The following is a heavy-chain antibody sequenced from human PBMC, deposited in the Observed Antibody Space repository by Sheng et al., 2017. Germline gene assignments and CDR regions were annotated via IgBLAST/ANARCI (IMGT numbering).Heavy chain of an antibody. CDR1: GGSISSITYY. CDR2: IYYTGTT. J-gene: IGHJ4*02. CDR3: ARLEAAADNCFDY. D-gene: IGHD6-13*01. Sequence: QLQLQESGPGLVKPSETLSLTCTISGGSISSITYYWAWIRQPPGKGLEWIGNIYYTGTTYYTPSLKSRVTISLDTSKKQFSLKLSSVTAADTAVYYCARLEAAADNCFDYWGQGTLVTVSS. V-gene: IGHV4-39*07.